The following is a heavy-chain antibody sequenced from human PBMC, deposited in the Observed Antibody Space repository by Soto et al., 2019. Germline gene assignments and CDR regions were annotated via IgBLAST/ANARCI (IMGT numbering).Heavy chain of an antibody. J-gene: IGHJ6*02. CDR3: ERGGGHCSSTSCYYYYYYGMDV. CDR1: GYTFTSYA. D-gene: IGHD2-2*01. Sequence: ASVKVSCKASGYTFTSYAMHWVRQAPGQRLEWMGWINAGNGNTKYSQKFQGRVTITRDTSASTAYMELSSLRSEDTAVYYCERGGGHCSSTSCYYYYYYGMDVWGQGTTVTVS. V-gene: IGHV1-3*01. CDR2: INAGNGNT.